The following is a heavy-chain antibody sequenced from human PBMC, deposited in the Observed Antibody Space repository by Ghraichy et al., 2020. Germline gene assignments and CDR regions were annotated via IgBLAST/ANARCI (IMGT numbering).Heavy chain of an antibody. J-gene: IGHJ3*02. D-gene: IGHD1-26*01. Sequence: SETLSLTCTVSGGSISSYYWSWIRQPPGKGLEWIGYMYYSGNTNYNPSLKSRVTISVDTSKNQFSLKMTSVTAEDTAVYYCARVGPDSGSYYGFDIWGQGTKVTVSS. V-gene: IGHV4-59*01. CDR1: GGSISSYY. CDR3: ARVGPDSGSYYGFDI. CDR2: MYYSGNT.